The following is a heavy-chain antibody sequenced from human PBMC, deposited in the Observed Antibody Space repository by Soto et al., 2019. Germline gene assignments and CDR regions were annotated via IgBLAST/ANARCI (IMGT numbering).Heavy chain of an antibody. Sequence: EVQLVESGGGLVQPGGSLRLSCAASRFSFNPYWMNWVRQAPGMGLEWLAIIKTDGSTTHYADSVKGRFTISRDNAKNSLFLKMNSLRADDTAVYYCGGGGGWELEYWGQGTLVTVSS. J-gene: IGHJ4*02. CDR1: RFSFNPYW. CDR2: IKTDGSTT. CDR3: GGGGGWELEY. V-gene: IGHV3-7*03. D-gene: IGHD1-26*01.